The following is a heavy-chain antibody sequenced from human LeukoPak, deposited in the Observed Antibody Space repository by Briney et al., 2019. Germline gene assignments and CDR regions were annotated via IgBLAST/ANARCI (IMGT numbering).Heavy chain of an antibody. V-gene: IGHV4-34*01. D-gene: IGHD3-9*01. CDR2: INHSGST. CDR1: GGSFSGYY. CDR3: ARGLRYFDWLLGGNWFDP. Sequence: PSETLSLTCAVYGGSFSGYYWSWIRQPPGKGLEWIGEINHSGSTNYNPSLKSRVTISVDTSKNQFSLKLSSVTAADTAVYYCARGLRYFDWLLGGNWFDPWGQGTPVTVSS. J-gene: IGHJ5*02.